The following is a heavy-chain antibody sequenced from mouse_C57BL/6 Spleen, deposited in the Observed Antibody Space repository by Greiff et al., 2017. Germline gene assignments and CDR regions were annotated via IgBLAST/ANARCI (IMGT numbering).Heavy chain of an antibody. V-gene: IGHV5-17*01. CDR1: GFTFSDYG. CDR3: AKDWDEGYWYFDV. CDR2: ISSGSSTI. J-gene: IGHJ1*03. Sequence: EVKLQESGGGLVKPGGSLKLSCAASGFTFSDYGMHWVRQAPEKGLEWVAYISSGSSTIYYADTVKGRFTISRDNAKNTLFLQMTSLRSEDTAMYYCAKDWDEGYWYFDVWGTGTTVTVSS. D-gene: IGHD4-1*01.